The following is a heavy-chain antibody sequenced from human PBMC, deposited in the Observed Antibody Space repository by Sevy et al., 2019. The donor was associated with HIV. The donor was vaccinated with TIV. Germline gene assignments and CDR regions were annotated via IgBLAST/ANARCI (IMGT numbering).Heavy chain of an antibody. CDR3: ARHLHGDYVAPYHGMDV. Sequence: GESLKISCKGSGYSFTSYWIGWVRQMPGKGLEWMGIIYPGDSDTRYSPSFQGQVTIPADKSISTAYLQWSSLKASDTAMYYCARHLHGDYVAPYHGMDVWGQGTTVTVSS. J-gene: IGHJ6*02. V-gene: IGHV5-51*01. CDR2: IYPGDSDT. CDR1: GYSFTSYW. D-gene: IGHD4-17*01.